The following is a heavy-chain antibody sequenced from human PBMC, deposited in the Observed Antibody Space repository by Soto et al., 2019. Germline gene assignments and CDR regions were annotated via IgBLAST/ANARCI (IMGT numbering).Heavy chain of an antibody. CDR1: GGTFSNYA. J-gene: IGHJ6*02. CDR2: IIPILGTP. D-gene: IGHD2-21*02. CDR3: ARGRVVTAIPDYSYTMEV. Sequence: QVQLVQSGAEVKKPGSSVKVSCKASGGTFSNYAISWVRQAPGQGLEWMGGIIPILGTPNSAQKVQGRVTITADESTSTAYMELSSLRSEDTAVFYCARGRVVTAIPDYSYTMEVWGQGTTVTVSS. V-gene: IGHV1-69*01.